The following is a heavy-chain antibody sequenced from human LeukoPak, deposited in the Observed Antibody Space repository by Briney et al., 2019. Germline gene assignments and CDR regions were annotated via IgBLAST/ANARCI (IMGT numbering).Heavy chain of an antibody. V-gene: IGHV1-46*01. Sequence: ASVKVSCKASGYTFTNYYMHWVRQAPGQGLEWLGLITPSGGSTWYAQKFQGRVTMTRDMSTSTDYMELSSLRSEDTAVYYCARLFAPRYCSTTSCYWKGWFDPWGQGTLVTVSS. CDR2: ITPSGGST. D-gene: IGHD2-2*01. J-gene: IGHJ5*02. CDR1: GYTFTNYY. CDR3: ARLFAPRYCSTTSCYWKGWFDP.